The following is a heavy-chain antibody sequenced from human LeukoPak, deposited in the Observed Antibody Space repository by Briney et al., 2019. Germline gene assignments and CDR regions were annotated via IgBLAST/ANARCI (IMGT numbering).Heavy chain of an antibody. CDR2: ISWNSGSI. CDR3: ARGGGSGRYGLPFDS. CDR1: GFTFDDYA. J-gene: IGHJ4*02. Sequence: GGSLRLSCAASGFTFDDYAMHWVRQAPGKGLEWVSGISWNSGSIGYADSVKGRFTIYRDNTKNSVYLQMNSLTDEDTGVYYCARGGGSGRYGLPFDSWGQGTLVTVSS. V-gene: IGHV3-9*01. D-gene: IGHD6-13*01.